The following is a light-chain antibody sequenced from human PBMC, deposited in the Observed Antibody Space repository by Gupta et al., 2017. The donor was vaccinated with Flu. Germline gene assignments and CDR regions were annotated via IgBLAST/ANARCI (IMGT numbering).Light chain of an antibody. J-gene: IGKJ3*01. V-gene: IGKV1-33*01. Sequence: DIQMTPSPSSLTASVGDRVTTTFQASQENKNSLNWYQQKPGKAPKLLIYDASNLETGVPSRFRGSGYGSDFTFTITSLQPEDIATYYCQQYYNLPITFGPGTKVDLK. CDR2: DAS. CDR3: QQYYNLPIT. CDR1: QENKNS.